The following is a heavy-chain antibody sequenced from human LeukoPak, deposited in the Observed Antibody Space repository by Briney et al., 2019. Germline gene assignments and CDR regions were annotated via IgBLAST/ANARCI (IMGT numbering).Heavy chain of an antibody. CDR2: IGPHSTFT. Sequence: ASMKVSCKSSGFTFTGHYIHRVRQGPGQGLEWMGYIGPHSTFTSSPQEFQGRVTMTRDASMSTAYMELTRLTSDDTAVYYCVREGEGPLSKDFDYWGQGTLVTVSS. D-gene: IGHD2/OR15-2a*01. CDR3: VREGEGPLSKDFDY. V-gene: IGHV1-2*02. CDR1: GFTFTGHY. J-gene: IGHJ4*02.